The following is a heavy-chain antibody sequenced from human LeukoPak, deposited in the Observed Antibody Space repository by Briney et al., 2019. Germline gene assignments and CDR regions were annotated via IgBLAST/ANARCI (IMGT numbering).Heavy chain of an antibody. CDR2: IHASGTT. D-gene: IGHD3-10*01. CDR3: ARDGADVYGRAFDY. J-gene: IGHJ4*02. Sequence: SETLSLTCNVSGGSISSYFWTWIRRPAGKGLEWIGRIHASGTTNYNSSLKSRVSMSVDTSKNQFSQKLTSVTAADTAVYFCARDGADVYGRAFDYWGQGTLVSVSS. CDR1: GGSISSYF. V-gene: IGHV4-4*07.